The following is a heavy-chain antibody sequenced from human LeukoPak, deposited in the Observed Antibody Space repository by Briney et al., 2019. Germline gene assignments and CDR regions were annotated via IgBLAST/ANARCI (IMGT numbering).Heavy chain of an antibody. J-gene: IGHJ5*02. D-gene: IGHD2-15*01. CDR2: IYTSGST. CDR1: GGSISSYY. V-gene: IGHV4-4*07. CDR3: VSISQWWHWFDP. Sequence: SETLSLTCTVSGGSISSYYWSWIRQPAGKGLEWIGRIYTSGSTNYNPSLKSRVTMSVDTSKNQFSLKLSSVTAADTAVYYCVSISQWWHWFDPWGQGTLVTVSS.